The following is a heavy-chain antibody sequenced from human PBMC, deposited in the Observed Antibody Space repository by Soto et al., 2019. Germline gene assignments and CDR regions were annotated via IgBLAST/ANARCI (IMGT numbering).Heavy chain of an antibody. V-gene: IGHV5-51*01. J-gene: IGHJ4*02. CDR1: GYNFATYW. CDR3: ARRLDNTLDF. CDR2: IYPHDSDT. D-gene: IGHD1-20*01. Sequence: GESLKISCKGSGYNFATYWIGWVRQMPGKGLEWMGIIYPHDSDTRYSPSFQGQVTISADKSISTAYLQWSSLKASDTAIYYCARRLDNTLDFWGQGTLVTVS.